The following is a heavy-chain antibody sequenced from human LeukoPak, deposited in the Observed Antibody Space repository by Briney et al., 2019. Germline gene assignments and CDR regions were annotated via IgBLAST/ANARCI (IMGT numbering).Heavy chain of an antibody. V-gene: IGHV1-18*01. Sequence: GASVKVSCKASGYTFTSYGISWVRQAPGQGLEWMGWISAYNGNTNYAQKLQGRVTMTTDTSTSTAYMELRSLRSDDTAVYYCARVASYYDSSGWYYFDYWGQGTLVTVSS. D-gene: IGHD3-22*01. CDR1: GYTFTSYG. CDR2: ISAYNGNT. J-gene: IGHJ4*02. CDR3: ARVASYYDSSGWYYFDY.